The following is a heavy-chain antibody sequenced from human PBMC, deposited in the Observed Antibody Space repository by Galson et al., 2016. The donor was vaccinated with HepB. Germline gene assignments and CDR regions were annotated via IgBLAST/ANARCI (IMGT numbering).Heavy chain of an antibody. J-gene: IGHJ4*02. CDR1: GGSMISHY. Sequence: ETLSLTCTVSGGSMISHYWNLVRQPPGKGLEWIGYIYHSGASYSGTTNYNPSLESRVTISVGTSKNQFFLDVNSVTAADTAIYYCSATTTGWHAWWGQGNLVTVSS. V-gene: IGHV4-59*11. CDR3: SATTTGWHAW. D-gene: IGHD6-19*01. CDR2: IYHSGASYSGTT.